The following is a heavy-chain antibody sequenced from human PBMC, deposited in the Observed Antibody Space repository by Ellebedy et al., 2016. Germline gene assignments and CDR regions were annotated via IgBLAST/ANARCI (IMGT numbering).Heavy chain of an antibody. D-gene: IGHD1-26*01. CDR2: ITTSSNSI. J-gene: IGHJ4*02. V-gene: IGHV3-48*04. CDR3: ARGSGDYVGDY. Sequence: GGSLRLSXAASGFTFSIYSMNWVRQAPGKGLEWISYITTSSNSIVYADSVKGRFTISRDNAKNSLYLEMNSLRVEDTAVYYCARGSGDYVGDYWGQGTLVTVSS. CDR1: GFTFSIYS.